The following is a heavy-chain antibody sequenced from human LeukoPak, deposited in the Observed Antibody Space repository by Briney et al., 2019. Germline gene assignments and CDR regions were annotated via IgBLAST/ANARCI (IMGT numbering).Heavy chain of an antibody. J-gene: IGHJ4*02. CDR2: IKEDGSKK. Sequence: GGSLRLSCAASGFNFRSYWMKWVRQAPGKGLEWVANIKEDGSKKYYVDSVKGRFTISRDNAENSLYLQMNSLRVEDTAVYYCTTDSLGLYYYDSSGYCFDYWGQGTLVTVSS. CDR1: GFNFRSYW. D-gene: IGHD3-22*01. V-gene: IGHV3-7*05. CDR3: TTDSLGLYYYDSSGYCFDY.